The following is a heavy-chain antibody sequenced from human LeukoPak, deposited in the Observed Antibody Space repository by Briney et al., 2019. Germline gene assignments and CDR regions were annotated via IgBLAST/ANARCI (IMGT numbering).Heavy chain of an antibody. Sequence: PGGTLRLSCAASGFTFSSFAMSWVRQAPGKGLEWVANIKQDGSEKYYVDSVKGRFTISRDNAKNSLYLQMNSLRAEDTAVYYCARVSAARGFDYWGQGTLVTVSS. J-gene: IGHJ4*02. D-gene: IGHD6-6*01. CDR3: ARVSAARGFDY. V-gene: IGHV3-7*01. CDR1: GFTFSSFA. CDR2: IKQDGSEK.